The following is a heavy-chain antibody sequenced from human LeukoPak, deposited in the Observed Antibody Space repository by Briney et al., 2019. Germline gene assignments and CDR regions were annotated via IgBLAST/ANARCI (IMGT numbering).Heavy chain of an antibody. J-gene: IGHJ4*02. CDR1: GFTFSSYA. V-gene: IGHV3-23*01. CDR3: AKDSHWILFDD. Sequence: GGSLRLSCAASGFTFSSYAMHWVRQALGKGLEWVSGIGGSGTRTYYADSVKGRFTISRDNSKNTLYLQMDSLRDEDTAVYYCAKDSHWILFDDWGQGTLVTVSS. D-gene: IGHD2-2*03. CDR2: IGGSGTRT.